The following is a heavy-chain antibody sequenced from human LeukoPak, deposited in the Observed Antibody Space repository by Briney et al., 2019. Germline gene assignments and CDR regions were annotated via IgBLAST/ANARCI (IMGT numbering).Heavy chain of an antibody. Sequence: PGGSLRLSCAASGFTFSSYAMHWVRQAPGKGLEWVAVISYDGSNKYYADSVKGRFTISRDNSKNTLYLQMNSLRAEDTAVYYCARDPLEMATISRPYYFDYWGQGTLVTVSS. CDR3: ARDPLEMATISRPYYFDY. J-gene: IGHJ4*02. V-gene: IGHV3-30-3*01. D-gene: IGHD5-24*01. CDR1: GFTFSSYA. CDR2: ISYDGSNK.